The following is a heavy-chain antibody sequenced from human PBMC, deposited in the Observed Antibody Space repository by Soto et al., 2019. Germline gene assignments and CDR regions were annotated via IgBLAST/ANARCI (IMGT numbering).Heavy chain of an antibody. CDR3: ARDESSSMYYFAY. J-gene: IGHJ4*01. Sequence: GGSLRLSCAASGFTFSSKSMSWVRQPPGKGLEWVSVISGSGVSTYYADSVKGRFTISRDNSKNTVFLQLNSLTVEDTAVYFCARDESSSMYYFAYWGHGTLVTVSS. D-gene: IGHD6-13*01. V-gene: IGHV3-23*01. CDR2: ISGSGVST. CDR1: GFTFSSKS.